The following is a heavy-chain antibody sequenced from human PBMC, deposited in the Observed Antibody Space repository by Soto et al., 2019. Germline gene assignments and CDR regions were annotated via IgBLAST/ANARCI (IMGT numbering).Heavy chain of an antibody. CDR3: AKTDAVVAVDVYPRWFDS. J-gene: IGHJ5*02. CDR2: LIASGATA. Sequence: EVQLLESGGGLVQPGVSLRLSCATSVFSLRSTAMRWVRRAPGNGLEWVSTLIASGATALFADFAKGRFTISRDTSKNKLFLDMGNLKVDDTATYYCAKTDAVVAVDVYPRWFDSCGQGTLVTVSS. CDR1: VFSLRSTA. V-gene: IGHV3-23*01. D-gene: IGHD2-15*01.